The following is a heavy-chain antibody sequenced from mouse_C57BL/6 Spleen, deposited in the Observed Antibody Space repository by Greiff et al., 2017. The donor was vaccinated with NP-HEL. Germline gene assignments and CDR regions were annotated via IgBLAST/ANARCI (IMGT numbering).Heavy chain of an antibody. CDR3: ARSAYYGNCFDY. CDR2: IYPGDGDT. Sequence: QVQLKESGPELVKPGASVKISCKASGYAFSISWMNWVKQRPGKGLEWIGRIYPGDGDTNYNGKFKGKATLTADKSSSTAYMQLSSLTSEDSAVYFCARSAYYGNCFDYWGQGTTLTVSS. V-gene: IGHV1-82*01. CDR1: GYAFSISW. J-gene: IGHJ2*01. D-gene: IGHD2-10*01.